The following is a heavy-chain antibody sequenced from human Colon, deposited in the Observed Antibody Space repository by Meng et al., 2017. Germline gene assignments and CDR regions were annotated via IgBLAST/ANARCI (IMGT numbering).Heavy chain of an antibody. Sequence: GESLKISCAASGFTFSCYWMTWVRQAPGNGLEWVANINQDGSDIQYVVSVKSRFNISRDNARNSVFLQLSSQRAEDAAVYYCGGGAGWMFDFWGQGTLVTVSS. CDR1: GFTFSCYW. CDR3: GGGAGWMFDF. J-gene: IGHJ4*02. V-gene: IGHV3-7*01. D-gene: IGHD6-19*01. CDR2: INQDGSDI.